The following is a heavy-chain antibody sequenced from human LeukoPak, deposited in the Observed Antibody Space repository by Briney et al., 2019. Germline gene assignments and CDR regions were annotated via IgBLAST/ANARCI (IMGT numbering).Heavy chain of an antibody. V-gene: IGHV3-49*04. Sequence: GGSLRLSCSASGFTFSNAWMSWVRQAPGKGLEWVGFIRNKAFGETTQYAAPVKGRFTISRDDSKNIAYLQMNSLKTEDTAVYFCTRERALYGSGKDFDFWGQGTLVTVSS. D-gene: IGHD3-10*01. CDR1: GFTFSNAW. CDR3: TRERALYGSGKDFDF. CDR2: IRNKAFGETT. J-gene: IGHJ4*02.